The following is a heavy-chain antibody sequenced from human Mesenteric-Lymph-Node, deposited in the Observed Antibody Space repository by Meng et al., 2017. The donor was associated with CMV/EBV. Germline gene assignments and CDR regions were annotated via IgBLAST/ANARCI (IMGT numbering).Heavy chain of an antibody. D-gene: IGHD1-26*01. Sequence: TCAVYGGSCSCYYWTWVRQPRGKGLEWIGEINHSGSTDYNPSLKSRVTISVDTSKNQFSLKLSSVTAADTAVYYCARDKRSGSSFDYWGQGTLVTVSS. V-gene: IGHV4-34*01. CDR2: INHSGST. J-gene: IGHJ4*02. CDR1: GGSCSCYY. CDR3: ARDKRSGSSFDY.